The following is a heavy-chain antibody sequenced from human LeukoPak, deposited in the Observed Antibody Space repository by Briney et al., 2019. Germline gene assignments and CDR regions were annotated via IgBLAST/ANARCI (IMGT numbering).Heavy chain of an antibody. CDR3: ARDIALSTFRSKNYYYYGMDV. CDR1: GGSISSSSYY. Sequence: SETLSLTCTVSGGSISSSSYYWGWIRQPPGKGLEWIGSIYYSGSTYYNPSLKSRVTISVDTSKNQFSLKLSSVTAADTAVYYCARDIALSTFRSKNYYYYGMDVWGQGTTVTVSS. D-gene: IGHD2-8*01. CDR2: IYYSGST. V-gene: IGHV4-39*07. J-gene: IGHJ6*02.